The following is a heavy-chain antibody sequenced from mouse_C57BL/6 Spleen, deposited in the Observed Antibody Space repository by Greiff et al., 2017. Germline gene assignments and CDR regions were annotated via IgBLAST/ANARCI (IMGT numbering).Heavy chain of an antibody. Sequence: QVQLQQSGAELVRPGTSVKVSCKASGYAFTNYLIEWVKQRPGQGLEWIGVINPGSGGTNYNETFKGKATLTADKSSSTAYMQLSSLTAEDAAVYFCARYDYDRGYAIDYWGQGTSVTVSS. CDR3: ARYDYDRGYAIDY. CDR2: INPGSGGT. V-gene: IGHV1-54*01. CDR1: GYAFTNYL. J-gene: IGHJ4*01. D-gene: IGHD2-4*01.